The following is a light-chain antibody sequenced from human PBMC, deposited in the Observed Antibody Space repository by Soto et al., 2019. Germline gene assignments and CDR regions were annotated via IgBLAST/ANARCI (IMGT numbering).Light chain of an antibody. CDR3: AAWDDSLSGYV. J-gene: IGLJ1*01. CDR1: SSNIGSNY. V-gene: IGLV1-47*01. CDR2: RNN. Sequence: VVTQPPSASGTPGQRVTISCSGSSSNIGSNYVYWYQQLPGTAPKLLIYRNNQRPSGVPDRFSGSKSGTSASLAISGLRSEDEADYYCAAWDDSLSGYVLGTGTKVT.